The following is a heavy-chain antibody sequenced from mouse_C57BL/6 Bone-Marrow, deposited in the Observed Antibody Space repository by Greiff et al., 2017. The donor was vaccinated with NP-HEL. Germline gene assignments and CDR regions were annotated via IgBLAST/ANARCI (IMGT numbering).Heavy chain of an antibody. D-gene: IGHD1-1*01. V-gene: IGHV2-5*01. CDR3: AKRDYGSRYYYAMDY. CDR2: IWRGGST. Sequence: VKVEESGPGLVQPSQSLSITCTVSGFSLTSYGVHWVRQSPGKGLEWLGVIWRGGSTDYNAAFMSRLSITKDNSKSQVFFKMNSLQADDTAIYYCAKRDYGSRYYYAMDYWGQGTSVTVSS. CDR1: GFSLTSYG. J-gene: IGHJ4*01.